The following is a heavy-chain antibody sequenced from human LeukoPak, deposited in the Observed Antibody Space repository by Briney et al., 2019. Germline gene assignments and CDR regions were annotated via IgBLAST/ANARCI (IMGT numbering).Heavy chain of an antibody. CDR2: IYYSGST. V-gene: IGHV4-31*03. Sequence: PSQTLSLTCTVSGGSISSGGYYWSWIRQHPGKGLEWIGYIYYSGSTYYNPSLKSRVTISVDTSKNQFSLELSSVTAADTAVYYCARAKLYCSGGTCYSVWYFDYWGQGTLVTVSS. D-gene: IGHD2-15*01. CDR3: ARAKLYCSGGTCYSVWYFDY. J-gene: IGHJ4*02. CDR1: GGSISSGGYY.